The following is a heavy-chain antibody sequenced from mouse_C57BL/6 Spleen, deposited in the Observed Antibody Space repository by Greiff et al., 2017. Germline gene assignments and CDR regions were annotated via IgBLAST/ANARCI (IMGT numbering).Heavy chain of an antibody. D-gene: IGHD1-1*01. CDR1: GFNIKDYY. Sequence: EVQLQQSGAELVKPGASVKLSCTASGFNIKDYYMHWVKQRTEQGLEWIGRIDPEDGETKYAPKLQGKATITAETSSNTAYLQLSSLTSEDTAVYVCASTPPAHCYGNSPRAYWGQGTLVTVSA. J-gene: IGHJ3*01. CDR3: ASTPPAHCYGNSPRAY. CDR2: IDPEDGET. V-gene: IGHV14-2*01.